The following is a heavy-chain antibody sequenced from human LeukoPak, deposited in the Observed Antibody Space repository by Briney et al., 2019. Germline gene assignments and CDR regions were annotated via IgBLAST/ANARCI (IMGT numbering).Heavy chain of an antibody. Sequence: GASVNVSCKASGGTFSIYAISWVRQAPGQGLEWMGGIIPIFGTANYAQKFQGRVTITADESTSTAYMELSSLRSEDTAVYYCAREGGSSSGYFDYWGQGTLVTVSS. D-gene: IGHD6-6*01. CDR2: IIPIFGTA. J-gene: IGHJ4*02. CDR1: GGTFSIYA. CDR3: AREGGSSSGYFDY. V-gene: IGHV1-69*13.